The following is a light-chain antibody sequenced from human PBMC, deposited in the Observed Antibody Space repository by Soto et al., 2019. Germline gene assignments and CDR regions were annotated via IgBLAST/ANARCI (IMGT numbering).Light chain of an antibody. Sequence: QSVLTQTPSVSGTPGQRVNISCSGSSSNIGRNYVYWYYQFPGTAPKLLIFRDNERPSGVPDRFSGSKSGTSASLAISGLRSGDEADYHCATWDDSLGGPVFGGGTKVTVL. CDR1: SSNIGRNY. V-gene: IGLV1-47*01. CDR3: ATWDDSLGGPV. CDR2: RDN. J-gene: IGLJ2*01.